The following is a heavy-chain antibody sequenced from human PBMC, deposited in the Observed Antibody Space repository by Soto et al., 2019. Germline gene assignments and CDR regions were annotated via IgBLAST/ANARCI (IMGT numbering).Heavy chain of an antibody. Sequence: PSETLSLTCTVSGGSISPYYWSWIRQPAGKGLEWIGRIYASGSTNYNPSLKGRVTMSVATSKNQSSLKLSSMTAADTAVYYCARGGMVIIPSATAFDYWGQGTLVTVSS. CDR1: GGSISPYY. D-gene: IGHD3-3*01. V-gene: IGHV4-4*07. J-gene: IGHJ4*02. CDR2: IYASGST. CDR3: ARGGMVIIPSATAFDY.